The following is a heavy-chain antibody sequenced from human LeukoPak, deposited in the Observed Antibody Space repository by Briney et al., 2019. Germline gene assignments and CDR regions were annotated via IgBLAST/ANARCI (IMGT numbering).Heavy chain of an antibody. CDR3: ARDGGWYFDP. V-gene: IGHV3-53*01. CDR1: GFTVSSNY. CDR2: IYSGGST. D-gene: IGHD6-19*01. J-gene: IGHJ5*02. Sequence: GGSLRLSCAASGFTVSSNYMSWVRQAPGKGLEWVSSIYSGGSTYYADSVKGRFTISRDNAKNSLYLQMNSPRAEDTAVYYCARDGGWYFDPWGQGTLVTVSS.